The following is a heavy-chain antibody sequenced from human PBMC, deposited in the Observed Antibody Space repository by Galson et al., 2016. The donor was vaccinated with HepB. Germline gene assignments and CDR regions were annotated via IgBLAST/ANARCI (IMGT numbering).Heavy chain of an antibody. J-gene: IGHJ4*02. CDR3: ARQLTWKQLTNDY. D-gene: IGHD5-18*01. CDR1: GFPFSSYE. V-gene: IGHV3-48*03. Sequence: SLRLSCAASGFPFSSYEMNWVRQAPGKGLDWVSFISSSGGSIYYADSVKGRFTVSRDNAKNSMYLQMNSLRVEDTAVYYCARQLTWKQLTNDYWGQGTLVTVSS. CDR2: ISSSGGSI.